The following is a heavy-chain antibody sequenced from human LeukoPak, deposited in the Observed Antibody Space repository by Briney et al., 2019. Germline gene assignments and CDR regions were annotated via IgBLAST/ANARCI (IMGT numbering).Heavy chain of an antibody. V-gene: IGHV7-4-1*02. D-gene: IGHD3-10*01. J-gene: IGHJ5*02. CDR2: INTNTGNP. Sequence: ASVKVSCKASGYTFSTYAMNWVRQASGQGLECMGWINTNTGNPTYAHGFTGRFVFSLDTSVSTAYLQISSLKADDTAVYYCARANLWFGELGWIDPWGQGTQVTVSS. CDR1: GYTFSTYA. CDR3: ARANLWFGELGWIDP.